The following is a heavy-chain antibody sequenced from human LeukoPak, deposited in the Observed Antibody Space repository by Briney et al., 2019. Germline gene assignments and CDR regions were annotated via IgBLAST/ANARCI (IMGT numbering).Heavy chain of an antibody. D-gene: IGHD3-3*01. CDR3: ARDNGADYDFWSGLSGVANYDAFDI. V-gene: IGHV4-59*01. Sequence: PSETLSLTCTVSGGSISSYYWSWIRQPPGKGLEWIRYIYYSGSTNYNPSLKSRVTISVDTSKNQFSLKLSSVTAADTAVYYCARDNGADYDFWSGLSGVANYDAFDIWGQGTMVTVSS. CDR1: GGSISSYY. CDR2: IYYSGST. J-gene: IGHJ3*02.